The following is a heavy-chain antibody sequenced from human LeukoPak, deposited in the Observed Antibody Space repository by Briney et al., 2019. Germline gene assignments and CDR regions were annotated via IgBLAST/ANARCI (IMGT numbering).Heavy chain of an antibody. D-gene: IGHD5-18*01. Sequence: AASVKVSCKASGYTLSELCMHWVRQAPGKGLEWMGGCNPEDGETIYAQKFQARVTMTEDTSTDTAYMELSSLRSEDTAVYYCATGAQLWLYFDYWGQGTLVTVSS. CDR1: GYTLSELC. V-gene: IGHV1-24*01. CDR3: ATGAQLWLYFDY. CDR2: CNPEDGET. J-gene: IGHJ4*02.